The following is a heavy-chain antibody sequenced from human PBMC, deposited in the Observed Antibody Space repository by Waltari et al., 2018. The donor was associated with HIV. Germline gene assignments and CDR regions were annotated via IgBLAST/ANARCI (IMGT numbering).Heavy chain of an antibody. Sequence: QVQLQESGPGLVKPSETLSLICTVSGGSSHNFYWAWIRQPPGKGLEWIGYIHYRGTTNYNPSLKSRVTISADTSQNQFSLNLNSVTAADTAVYYCAREVLIGVGVVIMDYWGQGTLVTVSS. CDR3: AREVLIGVGVVIMDY. CDR1: GGSSHNFY. D-gene: IGHD3-3*01. V-gene: IGHV4-59*01. CDR2: IHYRGTT. J-gene: IGHJ4*02.